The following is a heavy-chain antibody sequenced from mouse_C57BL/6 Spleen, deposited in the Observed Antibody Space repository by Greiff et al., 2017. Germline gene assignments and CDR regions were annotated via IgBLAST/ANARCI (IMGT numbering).Heavy chain of an antibody. CDR1: GFSFNTYA. CDR3: VRHSAQARGYAMDY. CDR2: IRSKSNNYAT. V-gene: IGHV10-1*01. J-gene: IGHJ4*01. D-gene: IGHD3-2*02. Sequence: EVQRVESGGGLVQPKGSLKLSCAASGFSFNTYAMNWVRQAPGKGLEWVARIRSKSNNYATYYADSVKDRFTISRDDSESMLYLQMNNLKTEDTAMYYCVRHSAQARGYAMDYWGQGTSVTVSS.